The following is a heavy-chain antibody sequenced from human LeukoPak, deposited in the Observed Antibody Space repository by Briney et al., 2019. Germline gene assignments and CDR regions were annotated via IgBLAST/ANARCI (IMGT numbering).Heavy chain of an antibody. D-gene: IGHD3-22*01. V-gene: IGHV3-30*03. Sequence: GGSLRLSCAASGFTVSSNYMSWVRQAPGKGLEWVAVISYDGSNKYYADSVKGRFTISRDNSKNTLYLQMNSLRAEDTAVYYCARSYYYDSSGYPPDYWGQGTLVTVSS. CDR2: ISYDGSNK. CDR1: GFTVSSNY. J-gene: IGHJ4*02. CDR3: ARSYYYDSSGYPPDY.